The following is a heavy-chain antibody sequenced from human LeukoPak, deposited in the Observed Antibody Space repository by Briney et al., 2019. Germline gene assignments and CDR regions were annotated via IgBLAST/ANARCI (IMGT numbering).Heavy chain of an antibody. CDR1: GFTFSSYS. Sequence: WGSLRLSCAASGFTFSSYSMNWVRQAPGKGLEWVSSISSSSSYIYYAVSVKGRFTISRDNAKNSLYLQMNSLRAEDTAVYYCARDFLGHDEGAFDIWGQGTMVTVSS. J-gene: IGHJ3*02. D-gene: IGHD7-27*01. CDR2: ISSSSSYI. V-gene: IGHV3-21*01. CDR3: ARDFLGHDEGAFDI.